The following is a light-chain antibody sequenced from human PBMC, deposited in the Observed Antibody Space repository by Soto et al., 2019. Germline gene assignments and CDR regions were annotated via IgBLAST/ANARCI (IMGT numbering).Light chain of an antibody. V-gene: IGKV3D-15*01. CDR2: GAS. J-gene: IGKJ1*01. CDR3: KPYGNSPT. CDR1: QSVSTN. Sequence: EIVMTQSPATLSVSPGETATLSCRASQSVSTNFAWYQLKPGQAPRLLIYGASTRATGIPARFSGSGSGTDFTLTISSLQSEDFAVYYCKPYGNSPTFGQGTKVDI.